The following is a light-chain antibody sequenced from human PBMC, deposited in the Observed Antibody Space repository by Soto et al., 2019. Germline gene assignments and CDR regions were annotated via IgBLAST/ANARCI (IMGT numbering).Light chain of an antibody. CDR1: SSDVGGYNY. CDR2: SVS. Sequence: QSALTQPRSVSGSPGQSVTISCTGTSSDVGGYNYVSRYQQHPGKAPKLIIYSVSERPSGVPNRFSGSKSGNTASLTISGLQAEDEADYYCCSYAGSYTWVFGGGTKLTVL. J-gene: IGLJ3*02. CDR3: CSYAGSYTWV. V-gene: IGLV2-11*01.